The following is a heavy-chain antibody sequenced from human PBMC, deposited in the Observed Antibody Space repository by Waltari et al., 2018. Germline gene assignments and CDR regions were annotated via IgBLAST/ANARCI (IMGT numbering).Heavy chain of an antibody. J-gene: IGHJ2*01. D-gene: IGHD3-22*01. CDR1: GFTVSSNY. CDR2: IYSGGST. Sequence: EVQLVESGGGLVQPGGSLRLSCAASGFTVSSNYMRWVRQAPGKGLEWVSVIYSGGSTYYADSVKGRFTISRDNSKNTLYLQMNSLRAEDTAVYYCARDMIVRDWYFDLWGRGTLVTVSS. V-gene: IGHV3-66*02. CDR3: ARDMIVRDWYFDL.